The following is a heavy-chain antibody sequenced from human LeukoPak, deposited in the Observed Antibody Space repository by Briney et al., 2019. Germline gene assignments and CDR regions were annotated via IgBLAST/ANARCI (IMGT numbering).Heavy chain of an antibody. J-gene: IGHJ3*02. D-gene: IGHD6-13*01. CDR1: GFTFSSYW. CDR3: ARDSIVDSSSWTRAFDI. V-gene: IGHV3-74*01. CDR2: INTDGSSP. Sequence: GGSLRLSCAASGFTFSSYWMHWVRQAPGKGLVWVSCINTDGSSPTYADSVKGRFTISRDNAKNSLYLQMNSLRAEDTAVYYCARDSIVDSSSWTRAFDIWGQGTMVTVSS.